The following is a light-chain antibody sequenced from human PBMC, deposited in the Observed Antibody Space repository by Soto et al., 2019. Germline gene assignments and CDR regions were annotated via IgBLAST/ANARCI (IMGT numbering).Light chain of an antibody. Sequence: DIVMTQSPDSLAVSLGERATMHCKSSQTVFYGINKKKYLAWYQHKPGQPPKLLIYWASTRESGVPDRFSGSGSGTDFTLTINSLQAEDVAVYYCQQSYSPPLTFGGGTKVEIK. V-gene: IGKV4-1*01. CDR1: QTVFYGINKKKY. CDR2: WAS. CDR3: QQSYSPPLT. J-gene: IGKJ4*01.